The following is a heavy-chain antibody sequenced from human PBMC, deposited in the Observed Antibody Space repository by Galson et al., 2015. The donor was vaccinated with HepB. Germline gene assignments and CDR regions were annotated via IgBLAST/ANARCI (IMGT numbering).Heavy chain of an antibody. CDR3: ARDSDTAMVTPLDY. J-gene: IGHJ4*02. CDR1: GFTFSSYW. V-gene: IGHV3-7*03. CDR2: IKQDGSEK. D-gene: IGHD5-18*01. Sequence: SLRLSCAASGFTFSSYWMSWVRQAPGKGLEWVANIKQDGSEKYYVDSVKGRFTISRDNAKNSLYLQMNSLRAEDTAVYYCARDSDTAMVTPLDYWGQGTLVTVSS.